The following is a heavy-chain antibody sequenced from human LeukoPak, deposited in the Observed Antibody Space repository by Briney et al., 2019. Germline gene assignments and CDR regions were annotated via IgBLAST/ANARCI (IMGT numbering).Heavy chain of an antibody. CDR1: GCTFGSYV. Sequence: SVKVSCKASGCTFGSYVISWVRQAPGQGLEWMGGISPIFGTANYAQKFQGRVTITTDESTSTAYMELSSLRSEDTAVYYCARGQGYDSSGYFDYWGQGTLVTVSS. CDR2: ISPIFGTA. J-gene: IGHJ4*02. V-gene: IGHV1-69*05. CDR3: ARGQGYDSSGYFDY. D-gene: IGHD3-22*01.